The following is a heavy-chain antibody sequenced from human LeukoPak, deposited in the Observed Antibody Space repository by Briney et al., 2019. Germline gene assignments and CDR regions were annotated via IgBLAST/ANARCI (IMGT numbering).Heavy chain of an antibody. V-gene: IGHV3-21*01. J-gene: IGHJ5*02. CDR3: ARNRYYYGSRNYGVPNWFDP. D-gene: IGHD3-10*01. CDR1: GFTFSSYA. Sequence: GGSLRLSCLASGFTFSSYAMNWVRQTPGKGLEWVSRISVSGGSTFYADSVKGRFTISRDNAKNSLYLQMNSLRAEDTAVYYCARNRYYYGSRNYGVPNWFDPWGQGTLVTVSS. CDR2: ISVSGGST.